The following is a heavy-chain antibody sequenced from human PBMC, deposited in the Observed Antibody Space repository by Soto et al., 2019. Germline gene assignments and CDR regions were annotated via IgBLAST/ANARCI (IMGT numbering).Heavy chain of an antibody. CDR3: ARVGVYYYGMDV. CDR2: MYHRGSP. D-gene: IGHD3-16*01. V-gene: IGHV4-4*02. J-gene: IGHJ6*04. CDR1: GGSISSRHW. Sequence: SETLSLTCAVSGGSISSRHWWTWARQPPGKGLEWIGEMYHRGSPNYNPSLKSRVTISVDKSKRQFSLKLSSVTAADTAVYYCARVGVYYYGMDVWRKGTTVTVSS.